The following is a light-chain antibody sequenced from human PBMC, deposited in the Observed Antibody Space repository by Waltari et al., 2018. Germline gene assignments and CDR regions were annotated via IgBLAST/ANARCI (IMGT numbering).Light chain of an antibody. CDR1: QSLVFSDGITY. Sequence: VMSQSPISLPVTLGQSASISCWSNQSLVFSDGITYLNWFHQRPGQSPRLLTSKVSHPDAGVPGRCSSSGSDTNFALTIDMMEAEDVGIYYCMHTAKWPSTFGGGTKVEI. CDR2: KVS. CDR3: MHTAKWPST. J-gene: IGKJ4*01. V-gene: IGKV2-30*01.